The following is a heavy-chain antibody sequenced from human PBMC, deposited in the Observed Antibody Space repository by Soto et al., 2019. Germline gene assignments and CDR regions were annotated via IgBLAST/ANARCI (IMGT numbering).Heavy chain of an antibody. CDR2: ISGSGGST. Sequence: EVQLLESGGGLVQPGGSLRLSCAASGFTFSSYAMSWVRQAPGKGLEWVSAISGSGGSTYYADSVKGRFTISRDNSKNTLYLQMNGLRAEDTAVYYCAKERLGYCSSTSCYAPDYWGQGTLVTVSS. CDR3: AKERLGYCSSTSCYAPDY. J-gene: IGHJ4*02. V-gene: IGHV3-23*01. D-gene: IGHD2-2*01. CDR1: GFTFSSYA.